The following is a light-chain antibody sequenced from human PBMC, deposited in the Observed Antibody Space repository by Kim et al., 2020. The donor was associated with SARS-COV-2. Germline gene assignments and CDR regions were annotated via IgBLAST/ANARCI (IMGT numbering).Light chain of an antibody. V-gene: IGKV1-5*03. CDR2: QAS. CDR3: LQYSSSPQT. Sequence: TSVGDRVIITCRASQTISTFLAWYQHRPGKAPKLLISQASSLQSEVPSRFSGSGSGTEFTLSISSLQPDDFATYYCLQYSSSPQTFGQGTKVEIK. CDR1: QTISTF. J-gene: IGKJ1*01.